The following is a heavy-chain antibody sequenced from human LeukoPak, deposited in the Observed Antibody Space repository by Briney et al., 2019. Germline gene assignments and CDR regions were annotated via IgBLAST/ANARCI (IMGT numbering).Heavy chain of an antibody. D-gene: IGHD4-17*01. CDR1: GYSINSAYY. CDR2: IYTSGST. V-gene: IGHV4-4*07. Sequence: SETLSLTCTVSGYSINSAYYWGWIRQPAGKGLEWIGRIYTSGSTNYNPSLKSRVTMSVDTSKNQFSLNLSSVTAADTAVYYCARDYGDFEDYFDYWGQGTLVTVSS. J-gene: IGHJ4*02. CDR3: ARDYGDFEDYFDY.